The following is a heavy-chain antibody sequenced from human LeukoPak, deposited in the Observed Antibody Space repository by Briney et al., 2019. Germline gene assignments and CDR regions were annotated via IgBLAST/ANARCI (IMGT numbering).Heavy chain of an antibody. V-gene: IGHV4-34*01. CDR3: ARGRSEMATIAGRDY. D-gene: IGHD5-24*01. CDR2: INHSGST. CDR1: GGSISSYY. Sequence: SETLSLTCTVSGGSISSYYWSWIRQPPGKGLEWIGEINHSGSTNYNPSLKSRATISVDTSKNQFSLKLSSVTAADTAVYYCARGRSEMATIAGRDYWGQGTLDTVSS. J-gene: IGHJ4*02.